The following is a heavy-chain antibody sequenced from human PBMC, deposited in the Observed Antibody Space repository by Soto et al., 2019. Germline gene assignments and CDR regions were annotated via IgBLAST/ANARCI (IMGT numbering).Heavy chain of an antibody. D-gene: IGHD3-16*01. Sequence: EEQLVESGGDFIQPGGSLRLSCAASGFSVSDTYMGWVRQGPGQRLEWVSVIYRDGTTYDTDSLKGRITVSRDNAKNTVSLQMSSLRDEDTAVYYCARLEFYYDDSGQSTLRYFDLWGRGALVTVSS. CDR1: GFSVSDTY. J-gene: IGHJ2*01. V-gene: IGHV3-53*01. CDR2: IYRDGTT. CDR3: ARLEFYYDDSGQSTLRYFDL.